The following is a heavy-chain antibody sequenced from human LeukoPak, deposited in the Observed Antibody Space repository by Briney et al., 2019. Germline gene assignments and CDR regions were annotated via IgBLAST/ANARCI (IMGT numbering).Heavy chain of an antibody. CDR3: TTDLATVTTPWFDP. CDR2: IKSKTDGGTT. V-gene: IGHV3-15*01. Sequence: GGSLRLSCAASGFTFSNAWMSWVRQAPGKGLEWVGRIKSKTDGGTTDYAAPVKGRVTISRDDSKNTLYLQMNSLKTEDTAVYYCTTDLATVTTPWFDPWGQGTLVTVSS. D-gene: IGHD4-17*01. J-gene: IGHJ5*02. CDR1: GFTFSNAW.